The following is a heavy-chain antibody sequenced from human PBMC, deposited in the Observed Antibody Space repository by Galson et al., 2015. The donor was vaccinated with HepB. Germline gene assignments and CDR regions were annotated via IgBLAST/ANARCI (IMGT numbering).Heavy chain of an antibody. D-gene: IGHD2-2*01. Sequence: LSLTCTVSGGSISSSSYCWGWIRQPPGKGLEWIGSIYYSGSTYYNPSLKSRVTISVDTSKNQFSLKLSSVTAADTAVYYCASSPIVGVPAADDAFDIWGQGTMVTVSS. J-gene: IGHJ3*02. CDR2: IYYSGST. CDR3: ASSPIVGVPAADDAFDI. CDR1: GGSISSSSYC. V-gene: IGHV4-39*07.